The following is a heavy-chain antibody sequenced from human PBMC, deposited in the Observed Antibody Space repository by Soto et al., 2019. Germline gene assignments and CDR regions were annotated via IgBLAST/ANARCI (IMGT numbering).Heavy chain of an antibody. D-gene: IGHD2-15*01. J-gene: IGHJ6*02. CDR3: AGVRKEMVGAFLRYYGMDV. V-gene: IGHV1-8*01. CDR2: MNPNSGNT. Sequence: ASVKVSCKASGYTFTSYDINWVRQATGQGLEWMGWMNPNSGNTGYAQKFQGRLTTTRNTSISTAYMELSSLRSEYTAVYYCAGVRKEMVGAFLRYYGMDVWGQGTTVTLSS. CDR1: GYTFTSYD.